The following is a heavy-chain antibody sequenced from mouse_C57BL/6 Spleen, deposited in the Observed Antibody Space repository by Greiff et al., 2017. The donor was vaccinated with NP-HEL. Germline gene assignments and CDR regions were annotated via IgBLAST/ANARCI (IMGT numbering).Heavy chain of an antibody. CDR3: ARGFLYYYGSSPYAMDY. J-gene: IGHJ4*01. CDR2: INPNNGGT. CDR1: GYTFTDYN. Sequence: VQLQQSGPELVKPGASVKMSCKASGYTFTDYNMHWVKQSHGKSLEWIGYINPNNGGTSYNQKFKGKATLTVNKSSSTAYMELRSLTSEDSAVYYCARGFLYYYGSSPYAMDYWGQGTSVTVSS. V-gene: IGHV1-22*01. D-gene: IGHD1-1*01.